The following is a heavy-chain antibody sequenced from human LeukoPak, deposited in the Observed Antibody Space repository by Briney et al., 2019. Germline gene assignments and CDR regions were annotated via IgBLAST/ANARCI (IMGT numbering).Heavy chain of an antibody. V-gene: IGHV3-23*01. J-gene: IGHJ4*02. Sequence: GGSLSLSCIASGFTFSSYALSWVRQAPGKGLEWVSTISGSGVSTYYADSVKGRFTISRDNSKNTLYLQMNSLRAEDTAVYYCAERCLSGKYFDYWGQGTLVTVSS. CDR3: AERCLSGKYFDY. D-gene: IGHD1-26*01. CDR2: ISGSGVST. CDR1: GFTFSSYA.